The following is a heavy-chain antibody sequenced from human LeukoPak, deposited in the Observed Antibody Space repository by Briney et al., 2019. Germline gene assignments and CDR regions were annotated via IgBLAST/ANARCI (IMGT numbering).Heavy chain of an antibody. D-gene: IGHD6-19*01. CDR3: ARDRGSSGWYEFDY. CDR1: GFTSGAYW. Sequence: PGGSLRLSCAASGFTSGAYWMSWVRQAPGKGLEWVANIKQDGSEKYYVDSVRGRFTISRDNAKNSLYLKMNSLRAEDTAVYYCARDRGSSGWYEFDYWGQGTLVTVSS. V-gene: IGHV3-7*01. CDR2: IKQDGSEK. J-gene: IGHJ4*02.